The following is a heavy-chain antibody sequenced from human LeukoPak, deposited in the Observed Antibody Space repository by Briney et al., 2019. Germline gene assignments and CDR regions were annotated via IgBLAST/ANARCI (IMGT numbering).Heavy chain of an antibody. D-gene: IGHD6-19*01. J-gene: IGHJ4*02. V-gene: IGHV3-23*01. CDR2: ISGSGGST. Sequence: PGGSLRLSCAASGFTFSSYAMSWVRQAPGKGLEWVSAISGSGGSTYYADSVKGRFTISRDNSKNTLYLQMNSLRAEDTAVYYCAKTSSSGWYKSQFDYWGQGTLVTVSS. CDR1: GFTFSSYA. CDR3: AKTSSSGWYKSQFDY.